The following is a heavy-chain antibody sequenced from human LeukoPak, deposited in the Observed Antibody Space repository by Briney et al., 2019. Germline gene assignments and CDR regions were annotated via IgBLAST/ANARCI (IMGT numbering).Heavy chain of an antibody. V-gene: IGHV3-48*03. CDR2: ISSSGSTK. Sequence: GGSLGLSCAASGFTFSNYEMHWVRQAPGKGLEWVSYISSSGSTKYYADSVKGRFTISRDNAKNSLYLQMNSLRAEDTAVYYCXXVXIIXDTESYXGQGTLVTVSS. CDR1: GFTFSNYE. D-gene: IGHD3-10*01. CDR3: XXVXIIXDTESY. J-gene: IGHJ4*02.